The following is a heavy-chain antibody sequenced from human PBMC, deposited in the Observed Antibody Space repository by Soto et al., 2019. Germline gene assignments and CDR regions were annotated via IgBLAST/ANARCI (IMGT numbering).Heavy chain of an antibody. V-gene: IGHV3-23*01. CDR2: ISAGGGST. CDR3: ARPDSGWYGIY. CDR1: GFTFNRYD. Sequence: GGSLRLSCAASGFTFNRYDMSWVRQAPGKGLEWVSAISAGGGSTYYADSVKGRFTISRDNSKNTLYLQMNSLRAEDTAVYYCARPDSGWYGIYWGQGTPVTVSS. J-gene: IGHJ4*02. D-gene: IGHD6-19*01.